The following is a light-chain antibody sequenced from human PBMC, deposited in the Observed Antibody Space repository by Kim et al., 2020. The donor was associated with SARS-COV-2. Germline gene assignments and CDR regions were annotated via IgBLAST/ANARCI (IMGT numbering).Light chain of an antibody. CDR1: QSVGNY. J-gene: IGKJ2*01. CDR3: HQYNDWPPGDT. Sequence: EIVMTQSPATLSVSPGERATLSCRASQSVGNYLAWYQLRPGQAPRLLIYGASTRAHGTPARFSGSASGTDFTLTVSSLQSEDFGIYYCHQYNDWPPGDTFGQGTKLEI. CDR2: GAS. V-gene: IGKV3-15*01.